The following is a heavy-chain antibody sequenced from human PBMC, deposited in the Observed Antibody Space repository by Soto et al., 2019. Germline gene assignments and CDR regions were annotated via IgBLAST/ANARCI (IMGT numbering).Heavy chain of an antibody. V-gene: IGHV1-3*01. D-gene: IGHD3-16*02. CDR3: ARDHGWGSYRYTRNWFDP. CDR2: INAGNGNT. CDR1: GYTFTSYA. J-gene: IGHJ5*02. Sequence: RASVKVSCKASGYTFTSYAMHWVRQAPGQRLEWMGWINAGNGNTKYSQKFQGRVTITRDTSASTAYMELSSLRSEDTAVYYCARDHGWGSYRYTRNWFDPWGQGTLVTVSS.